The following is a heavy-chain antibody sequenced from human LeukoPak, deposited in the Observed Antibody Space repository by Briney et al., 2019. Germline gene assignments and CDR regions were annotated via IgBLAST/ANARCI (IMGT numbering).Heavy chain of an antibody. D-gene: IGHD6-13*01. CDR1: GFSFSSYG. Sequence: GGSLRLSCEGSGFSFSSYGMNWVRQAPGKGLEWVSGISGSGGTTYYTDSVKGRFTISRDNSKSTLFLQMNSLRVEDTAVYYCARGRNSFGIASSSWSHDAFDMWGQGTMVTVSS. CDR3: ARGRNSFGIASSSWSHDAFDM. J-gene: IGHJ3*02. V-gene: IGHV3-23*01. CDR2: ISGSGGTT.